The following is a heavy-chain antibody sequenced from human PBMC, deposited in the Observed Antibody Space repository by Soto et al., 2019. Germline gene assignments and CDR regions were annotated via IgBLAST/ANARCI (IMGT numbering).Heavy chain of an antibody. Sequence: VKGSCKASGYTLTSYGIHLGRQAPRQKLEWTGWVNAGNGKTKYSEKVQGRVKITRDTSARTLYMELSSLRSEDTAVYYCARDVDTSMSAPLDYWCNGRRVTV. J-gene: IGHJ4*01. D-gene: IGHD5-18*01. CDR3: ARDVDTSMSAPLDY. CDR1: GYTLTSYG. V-gene: IGHV1-3*01. CDR2: VNAGNGKT.